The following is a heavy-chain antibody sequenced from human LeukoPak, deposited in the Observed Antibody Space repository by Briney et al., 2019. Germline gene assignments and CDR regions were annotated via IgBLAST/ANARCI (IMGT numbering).Heavy chain of an antibody. CDR2: IKQDGSEK. V-gene: IGHV3-7*01. CDR1: GFTFSSYW. D-gene: IGHD2-15*01. Sequence: PGGSLRLSCAASGFTFSSYWMSWVRQAPGKGLEWVANIKQDGSEKYYVDSVKGRFTISRDNAKNSLYLQMNSLRAEDTAVYYCARVLCSGGSCYSVPYYYMDVWGKGTTVTVSS. J-gene: IGHJ6*03. CDR3: ARVLCSGGSCYSVPYYYMDV.